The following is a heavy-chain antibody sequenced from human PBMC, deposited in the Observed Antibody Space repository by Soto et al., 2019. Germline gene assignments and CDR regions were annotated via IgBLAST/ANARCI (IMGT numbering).Heavy chain of an antibody. CDR3: ATDGFNKPGYYYGMGV. V-gene: IGHV3-33*03. D-gene: IGHD6-25*01. CDR2: IWSDASNK. CDR1: GFSFSNHG. J-gene: IGHJ6*02. Sequence: QVRLVESGGGVVQPGGSLRLSCAASGFSFSNHGMHWVRQAPGKGLEWVAAIWSDASNKYYADSGKGRFTISRDNSKNTLYLQMNTLRAEDTAVYYCATDGFNKPGYYYGMGVWGQGTTVTDSS.